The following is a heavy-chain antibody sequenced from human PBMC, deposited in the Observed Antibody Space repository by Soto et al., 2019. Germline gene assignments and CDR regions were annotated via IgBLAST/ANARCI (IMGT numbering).Heavy chain of an antibody. CDR1: GFTFSNYG. CDR2: ISDDGSNK. Sequence: PGGSLRLSCAASGFTFSNYGMHWVRQAPGKGLEWVAFISDDGSNKYYADSMKGRFTMSRDNSKSTLYPQMNSLRVEDTAVYYCTKRRNVLRFLEWSSGMEVWGQGTTVTVSS. CDR3: TKRRNVLRFLEWSSGMEV. J-gene: IGHJ6*02. V-gene: IGHV3-30*18. D-gene: IGHD3-3*01.